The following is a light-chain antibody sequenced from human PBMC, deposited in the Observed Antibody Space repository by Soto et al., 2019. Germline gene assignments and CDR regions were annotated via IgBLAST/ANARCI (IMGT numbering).Light chain of an antibody. CDR3: QQRRTWPLT. Sequence: EIVLTQSPATLSLSPGESATLSCRASQSVGTFLAWYQHKPGQAPRLLILDASTRATGVPPRFSGSKSGTDFTLTISSLEPEDFAVYYCQQRRTWPLTFGGGTKVDI. CDR1: QSVGTF. V-gene: IGKV3-11*01. CDR2: DAS. J-gene: IGKJ4*01.